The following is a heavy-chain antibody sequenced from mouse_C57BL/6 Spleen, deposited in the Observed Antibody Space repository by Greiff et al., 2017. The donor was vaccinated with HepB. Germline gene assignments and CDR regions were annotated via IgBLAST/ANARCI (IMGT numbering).Heavy chain of an antibody. J-gene: IGHJ3*01. V-gene: IGHV14-4*01. CDR2: IDPENGDT. CDR1: GFNIKDDY. D-gene: IGHD1-1*01. CDR3: TTRRNYYGSSYPAWFAY. Sequence: VQLQQSGAELVRPGASVKLSCTASGFNIKDDYMHWVKQRPEQGLEWIGWIDPENGDTEYASKFQGKATITADTSSNTAYLQLSSLTSEDTAVYYCTTRRNYYGSSYPAWFAYWGQVTLVTVSA.